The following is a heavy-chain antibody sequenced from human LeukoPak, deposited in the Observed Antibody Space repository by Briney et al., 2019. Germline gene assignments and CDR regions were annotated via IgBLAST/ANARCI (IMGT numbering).Heavy chain of an antibody. CDR2: IRYDGSNK. D-gene: IGHD3-3*01. J-gene: IGHJ4*02. V-gene: IGHV3-30*02. CDR1: GFTFSSYE. Sequence: PGGSLRLSCAASGFTFSSYEMNWVRQAPGKGLEWVAFIRYDGSNKYYADSVKGRFTISRDNSKNTLYLQMNSLRAEDTAVYYCAKDPGFAYSEDHWGQGTLVTVSS. CDR3: AKDPGFAYSEDH.